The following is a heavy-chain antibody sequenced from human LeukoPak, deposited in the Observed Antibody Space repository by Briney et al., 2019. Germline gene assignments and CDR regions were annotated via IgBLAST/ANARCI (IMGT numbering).Heavy chain of an antibody. CDR2: IYYSGST. CDR1: GGSISSYY. J-gene: IGHJ3*02. Sequence: PSETLSLTCTVSGGSISSYYWSCIRQPPGKGLEWIGYIYYSGSTNYNPSLKSRVTISVDTSKNQFSLKLSSVTAADTAVYYCARDRRNRMGYSSSSVQAFDIWGQGTMVTVSS. D-gene: IGHD6-6*01. V-gene: IGHV4-59*01. CDR3: ARDRRNRMGYSSSSVQAFDI.